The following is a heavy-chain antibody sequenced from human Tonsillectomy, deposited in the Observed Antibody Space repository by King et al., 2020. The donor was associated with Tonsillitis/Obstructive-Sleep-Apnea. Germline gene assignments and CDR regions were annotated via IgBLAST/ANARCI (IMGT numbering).Heavy chain of an antibody. D-gene: IGHD1-20*01. V-gene: IGHV3-9*01. J-gene: IGHJ6*03. Sequence: VQLVESGGGLVQPGGSLRLSCAASGFTFDDYAMHWVRHPPGKGLEWVSGISWNSDTIDYADSVRGRFTISRDNAKNSLYLQMNSLMTEDTALYYCAKDGNWNYFYYYNMDVWGKGTTVTVSS. CDR3: AKDGNWNYFYYYNMDV. CDR1: GFTFDDYA. CDR2: ISWNSDTI.